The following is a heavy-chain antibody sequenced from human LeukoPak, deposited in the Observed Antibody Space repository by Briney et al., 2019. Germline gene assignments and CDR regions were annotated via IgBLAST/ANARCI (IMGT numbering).Heavy chain of an antibody. V-gene: IGHV3-23*01. CDR2: ISGSGGST. Sequence: GGSLRLSCAASGFTFSSYAMSWVRQAPGKGLEWVSAISGSGGSTYYADSVKGRFTISRDNSKNTLYLQMNSLRAEDTAVYYCAKDDEYDILTGGNFDYWGQGTLVTVCS. J-gene: IGHJ4*02. D-gene: IGHD3-9*01. CDR1: GFTFSSYA. CDR3: AKDDEYDILTGGNFDY.